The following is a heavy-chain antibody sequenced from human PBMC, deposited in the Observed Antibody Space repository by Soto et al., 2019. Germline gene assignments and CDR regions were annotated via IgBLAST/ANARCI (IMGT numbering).Heavy chain of an antibody. CDR3: ARHRGYYDILTGYYTELNFDY. V-gene: IGHV4-39*01. J-gene: IGHJ4*02. CDR1: GGSSGRGRYS. D-gene: IGHD3-9*01. CDR2: IYYSGTT. Sequence: SGTPAMSRAVQGGSSGRGRYSCGSFCQTPDKGLVWVGSIYYSGTTYYNPSLKRRVTISVDTSKNQFSLKLSSVTAADTAVYYCARHRGYYDILTGYYTELNFDYWGQGTLVTVSS.